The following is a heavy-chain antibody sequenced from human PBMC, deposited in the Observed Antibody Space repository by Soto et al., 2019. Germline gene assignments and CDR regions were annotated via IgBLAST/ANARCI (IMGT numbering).Heavy chain of an antibody. CDR1: GFTFSDYY. V-gene: IGHV3-11*01. Sequence: GGSLRLSCEASGFTFSDYYMTWIRQAPGKGLEWMSYISSDGSLTYYADSVKGRFTVSRDNAKNSLSLQMNSLRGDDTAVYYCARDYFLACFDWGRGTLVTVSS. D-gene: IGHD2-21*01. J-gene: IGHJ4*02. CDR2: ISSDGSLT. CDR3: ARDYFLACFD.